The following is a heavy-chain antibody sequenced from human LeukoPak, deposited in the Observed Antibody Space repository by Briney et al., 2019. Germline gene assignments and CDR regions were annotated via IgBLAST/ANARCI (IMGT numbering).Heavy chain of an antibody. CDR2: INHSAST. V-gene: IGHV4-39*07. Sequence: AETLSLTCTVSGGSISSSNHYCGRIPQPPGKGLVWNWEINHSASTYYNSSLKSRVTISVDTSKNQFSLKLSSVTAAVTAVYYCARMLKPDCCGDCYQAGYYYYYYMDVWGKGTTVTVSS. CDR3: ARMLKPDCCGDCYQAGYYYYYYMDV. D-gene: IGHD2-21*01. CDR1: GGSISSSNHY. J-gene: IGHJ6*03.